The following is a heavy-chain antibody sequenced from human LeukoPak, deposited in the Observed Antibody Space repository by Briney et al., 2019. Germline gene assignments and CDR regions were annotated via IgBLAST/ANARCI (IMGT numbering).Heavy chain of an antibody. Sequence: KASETLSLTCAVYGGSFSGYYWTWIRQPPGKGLEWFGEVTDRGNRNYNPSLRSRVTISGDTAKNQFSLKLSSVTAADTSVFYCARGRGYSSGWGHYFYSIDVWGQGTTVTVSS. J-gene: IGHJ6*03. CDR3: ARGRGYSSGWGHYFYSIDV. D-gene: IGHD6-19*01. V-gene: IGHV4-34*01. CDR1: GGSFSGYY. CDR2: VTDRGNR.